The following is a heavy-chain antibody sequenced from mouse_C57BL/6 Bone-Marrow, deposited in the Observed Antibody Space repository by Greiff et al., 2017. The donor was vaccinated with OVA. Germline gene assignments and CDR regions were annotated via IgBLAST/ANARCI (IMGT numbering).Heavy chain of an antibody. CDR2: ISSGGDYI. V-gene: IGHV5-9-1*02. J-gene: IGHJ1*03. Sequence: EVKVVESGEGLVKPGGSLKLSCAASGFTFSSYAMSWVRQTPEKRLEWVAYISSGGDYIYYADTVKGRFTISRDNARNTLYLQMSSLKSEDTAMYYCTRDTGAYWYFDVWGTGTTVTVSS. CDR3: TRDTGAYWYFDV. CDR1: GFTFSSYA. D-gene: IGHD5-1-1*01.